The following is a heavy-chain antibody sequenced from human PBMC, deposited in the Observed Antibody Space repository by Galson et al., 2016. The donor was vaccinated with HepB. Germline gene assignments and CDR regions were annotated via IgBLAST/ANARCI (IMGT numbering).Heavy chain of an antibody. V-gene: IGHV1-46*01. D-gene: IGHD6-6*01. Sequence: SVKVSCKASGYTFTNYYIHWVRQAPGQGLAWVGDINPSGTSTSYAQKFQGRVTVSRDTSTSTVYMELSSLRSEDTAVYYCARDLYSSSSGQEGMDIWGQGTTVTVAS. J-gene: IGHJ6*02. CDR1: GYTFTNYY. CDR3: ARDLYSSSSGQEGMDI. CDR2: INPSGTST.